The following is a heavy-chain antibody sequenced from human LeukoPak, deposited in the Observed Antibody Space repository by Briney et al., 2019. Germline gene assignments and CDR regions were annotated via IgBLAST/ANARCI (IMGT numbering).Heavy chain of an antibody. Sequence: ASVKVSCKASGGTFSSYAISWVRQTPGQGLEWMGRIIPILGIANYAQKFQGRVTITADKSTSTAYMELSSLRSDDTAVYYCARQFRYGSGSYPSARYYYYYGMDVWGQGTTVTVSS. CDR2: IIPILGIA. V-gene: IGHV1-69*04. CDR3: ARQFRYGSGSYPSARYYYYYGMDV. J-gene: IGHJ6*02. CDR1: GGTFSSYA. D-gene: IGHD3-10*01.